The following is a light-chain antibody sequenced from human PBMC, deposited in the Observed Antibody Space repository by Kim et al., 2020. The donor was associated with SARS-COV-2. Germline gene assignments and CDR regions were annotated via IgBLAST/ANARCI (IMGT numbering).Light chain of an antibody. V-gene: IGKV1-9*01. CDR3: QQVNSYPQT. Sequence: VGDRVTIPCRASQGISSHLAWYQQKPGKATKLLIYAASTLQSGVPSRFSGSGSGTEFTLTISSLQSEDFATYYCQQVNSYPQTFGQGTKVDIK. CDR1: QGISSH. J-gene: IGKJ1*01. CDR2: AAS.